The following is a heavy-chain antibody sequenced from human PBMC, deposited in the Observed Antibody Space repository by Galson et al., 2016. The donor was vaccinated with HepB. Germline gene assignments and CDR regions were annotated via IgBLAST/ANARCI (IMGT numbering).Heavy chain of an antibody. CDR3: ARKWNDYVWGNYRYPAPFNY. CDR1: GASISSSTW. J-gene: IGHJ4*02. CDR2: IYQSGST. Sequence: SETLSLTCAVSGASISSSTWWSWVRQPPGKGLEWIGEIYQSGSTNDNPSLKSRVTISVDMSKRQFSLKVTSVTAADTAVYYCARKWNDYVWGNYRYPAPFNYWGQGSLVTVSS. V-gene: IGHV4-4*02. D-gene: IGHD3-16*02.